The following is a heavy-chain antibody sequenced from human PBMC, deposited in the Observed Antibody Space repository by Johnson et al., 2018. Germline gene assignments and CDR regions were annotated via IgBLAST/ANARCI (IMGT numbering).Heavy chain of an antibody. CDR3: ARDRALYYYDCSGYPGDI. CDR2: ISYDGSNK. V-gene: IGHV3-30*03. Sequence: QVQLVESGGGVVQPGRSLRLSCAASGFTFSSYGMHWVRQAPGKGLEWVAVISYDGSNKYYADSVKGRFTISRDNSKNTLYLQMNSLRAEDTAVYYCARDRALYYYDCSGYPGDIWGQGTMVTVSS. J-gene: IGHJ3*02. D-gene: IGHD3-22*01. CDR1: GFTFSSYG.